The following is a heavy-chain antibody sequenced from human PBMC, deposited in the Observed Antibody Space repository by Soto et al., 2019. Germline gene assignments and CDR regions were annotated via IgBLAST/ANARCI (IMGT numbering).Heavy chain of an antibody. CDR1: GFTFSSYG. D-gene: IGHD3-10*01. Sequence: PGGSLILSCAASGFTFSSYGMHWVRQAPGKGLEWVAVISYDGSNKYYADSVKGRFTISRDNSKNTLYLQMNSLRAEDTAVYYCAKERFGELLYYFDYWGQGTLVTVSS. V-gene: IGHV3-30*18. CDR3: AKERFGELLYYFDY. CDR2: ISYDGSNK. J-gene: IGHJ4*02.